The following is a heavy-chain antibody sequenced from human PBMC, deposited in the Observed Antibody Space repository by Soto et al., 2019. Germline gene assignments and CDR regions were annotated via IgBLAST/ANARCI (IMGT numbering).Heavy chain of an antibody. CDR1: GFTFSNYA. CDR3: AKDRGYCSGGSCYGMDV. D-gene: IGHD2-15*01. Sequence: GGSLRLSCAASGFTFSNYAMHWVRQAPGKGLEWVALTSYDGNNEYYTDSVKGRFTISRDNSKNTLYLQMNSLRAEDTAVYYCAKDRGYCSGGSCYGMDVWGQGTTVTVSS. V-gene: IGHV3-30*18. J-gene: IGHJ6*02. CDR2: TSYDGNNE.